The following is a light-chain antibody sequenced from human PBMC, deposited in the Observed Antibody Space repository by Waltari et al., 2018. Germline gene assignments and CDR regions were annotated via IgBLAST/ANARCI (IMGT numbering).Light chain of an antibody. CDR3: CSYVAENSLV. CDR2: EVS. CDR1: RRDVGNYNI. Sequence: QSALTQPASVSGSPGQSIAISCTATRRDVGNYNIVSWYQKHPRRAPKLIIYEVSKRPSGGVNRFSGSKSGNTASLTISGLQAEEEADYYGCSYVAENSLVCGGGTKVTVL. J-gene: IGLJ2*01. V-gene: IGLV2-23*02.